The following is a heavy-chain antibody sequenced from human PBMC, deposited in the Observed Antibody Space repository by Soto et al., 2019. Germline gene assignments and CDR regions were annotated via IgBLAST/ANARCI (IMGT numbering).Heavy chain of an antibody. V-gene: IGHV4-34*01. J-gene: IGHJ3*02. D-gene: IGHD3-3*01. CDR2: INHSGST. CDR1: GGSFSGYY. CDR3: ARIYDFWSGSHDAFDI. Sequence: PSETLSLTCAVYGGSFSGYYWSWIRQPPGKGLEWIGEINHSGSTNYNPSLKSRVTISVDTSKNQFSLKLSSVTPADTAVYYCARIYDFWSGSHDAFDIWGQGTMVTVSS.